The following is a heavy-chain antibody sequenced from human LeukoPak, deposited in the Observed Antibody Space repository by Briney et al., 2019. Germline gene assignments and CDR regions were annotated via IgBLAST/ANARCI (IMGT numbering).Heavy chain of an antibody. CDR1: GGSISSGDYY. D-gene: IGHD3-16*01. Sequence: SETLSLTCTVSGGSISSGDYYWSWIRQHPGKGLEWIGYIYYSGSTYYNPSLKSRVTISVDTSKNQFSLKLSSVTAADTAVYYCAIPGGPGAFDIWGQGTMVTVSS. CDR2: IYYSGST. CDR3: AIPGGPGAFDI. J-gene: IGHJ3*02. V-gene: IGHV4-31*03.